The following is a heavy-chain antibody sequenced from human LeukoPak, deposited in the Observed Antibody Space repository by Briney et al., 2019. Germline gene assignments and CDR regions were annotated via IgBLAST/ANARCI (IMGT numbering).Heavy chain of an antibody. V-gene: IGHV3-23*01. CDR2: ISGSGRSS. D-gene: IGHD3-10*01. CDR3: ARESMVRGENLYYFDY. CDR1: GLTFSSHA. Sequence: GGSLRLSCVASGLTFSSHAMTWVRQTPGKGLEWVAGISGSGRSSYHADFVKGRFTISRDNSKNTLYLQMNSLRAEDTAVYYCARESMVRGENLYYFDYWGQGTLVTVSS. J-gene: IGHJ4*02.